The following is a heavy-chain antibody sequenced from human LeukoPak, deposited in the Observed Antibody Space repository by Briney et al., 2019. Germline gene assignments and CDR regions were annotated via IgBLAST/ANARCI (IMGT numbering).Heavy chain of an antibody. V-gene: IGHV6-1*01. CDR1: GDSVSSNSAA. J-gene: IGHJ6*02. CDR2: TYYRSKCYK. D-gene: IGHD3-10*01. CDR3: ARDRVTMFRGVIWSPYYYYGMDV. Sequence: SQTLSLTCAISGDSVSSNSAAWNWIRQSPSRGLEWLGRTYYRSKCYKEYAVCVKSRITIKLETSKNQFSLQLNSVTPEDPDVYYCARDRVTMFRGVIWSPYYYYGMDVWGPGTTVTVSS.